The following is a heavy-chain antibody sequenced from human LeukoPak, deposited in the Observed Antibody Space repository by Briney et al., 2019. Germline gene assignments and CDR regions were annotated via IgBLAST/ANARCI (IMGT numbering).Heavy chain of an antibody. D-gene: IGHD6-13*01. CDR2: IYYSGST. CDR1: GGSISSSSYY. Sequence: PSETLSLTCTVSGGSISSSSYYWGWIRQPPGKGLEWIGSIYYSGSTYYNPSLKSRVTISVDTSKNQFSLKLSSVTAADTAVYYCARVGIAAAGVFWGQGTLVTVSS. V-gene: IGHV4-39*07. CDR3: ARVGIAAAGVF. J-gene: IGHJ4*02.